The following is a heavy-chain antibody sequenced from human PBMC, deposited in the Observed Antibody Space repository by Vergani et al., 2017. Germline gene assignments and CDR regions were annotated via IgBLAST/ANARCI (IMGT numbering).Heavy chain of an antibody. Sequence: EVQLLESGGGLVQPGGSLRLSCAASGFTFSSYAMSWVRQALGKGLEWVSAISGSGGSTYYADSVKGRFTISRDNSKNTLYLQMNSLRAEDTAVYYCAKCDFWSGYPLYYFDYWGQGTLVTVSS. CDR2: ISGSGGST. J-gene: IGHJ4*02. CDR3: AKCDFWSGYPLYYFDY. D-gene: IGHD3-3*01. V-gene: IGHV3-23*01. CDR1: GFTFSSYA.